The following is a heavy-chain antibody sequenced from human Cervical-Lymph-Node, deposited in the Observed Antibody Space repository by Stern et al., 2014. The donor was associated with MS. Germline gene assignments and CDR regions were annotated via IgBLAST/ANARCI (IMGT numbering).Heavy chain of an antibody. CDR3: SKYSGRLEHNS. V-gene: IGHV3-49*03. CDR1: GFTFGDYA. Sequence: EVQLVESGGGLVQPGRSLRLSCTASGFTFGDYAMSWFRQAPGKGLEWLGFIRSKAYGETTQYAASVKDRFAISRDDSRSVAYLLMNSLKTEDTAIYYCSKYSGRLEHNSWGQGTLVTVSS. CDR2: IRSKAYGETT. D-gene: IGHD1-26*01. J-gene: IGHJ4*02.